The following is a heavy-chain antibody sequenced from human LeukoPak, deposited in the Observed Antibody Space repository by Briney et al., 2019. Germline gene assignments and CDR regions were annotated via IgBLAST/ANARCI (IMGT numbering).Heavy chain of an antibody. Sequence: PGGSLRLSCAASGFTFSSYGMHWVRQAPGKGLEWVAVISYDGSNKYYADSVKGRFTISRDNSKNTLYLQMNSLRAEDTAVYYCAKDGVSWIYVWGSYRYGYFDYWGQGTLVTVSS. CDR3: AKDGVSWIYVWGSYRYGYFDY. CDR1: GFTFSSYG. V-gene: IGHV3-30*18. J-gene: IGHJ4*02. D-gene: IGHD3-16*02. CDR2: ISYDGSNK.